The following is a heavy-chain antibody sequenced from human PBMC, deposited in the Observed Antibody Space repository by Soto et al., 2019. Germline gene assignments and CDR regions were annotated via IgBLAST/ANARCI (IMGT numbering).Heavy chain of an antibody. D-gene: IGHD6-13*01. J-gene: IGHJ6*02. CDR1: GFAFRTYA. CDR2: ISGSGGSS. CDR3: AKVTKRAAAGRYEYYKYGMDV. Sequence: RLSCAASGFAFRTYAMTWVRQAPGKGLEWVSVISGSGGSSYYAASVKGRFTISRDNSKNTVYLQMNGLRAEDTALYFCAKVTKRAAAGRYEYYKYGMDVWGQGTTVTVSS. V-gene: IGHV3-23*01.